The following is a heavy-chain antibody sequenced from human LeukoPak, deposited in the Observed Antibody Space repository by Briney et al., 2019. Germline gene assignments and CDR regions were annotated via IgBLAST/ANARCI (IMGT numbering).Heavy chain of an antibody. V-gene: IGHV4-59*07. Sequence: SDTLSLTCTVSGGSLSSYYWSWIRQPPGKGLEWIGYIYYCESAIHNPSLKSRVTKSVATSKNQFSLKLSSVTAADTAVYYWARVAYTDGPFDYWGQGTLVTVSS. CDR2: IYYCESA. D-gene: IGHD5-18*01. CDR1: GGSLSSYY. CDR3: ARVAYTDGPFDY. J-gene: IGHJ4*02.